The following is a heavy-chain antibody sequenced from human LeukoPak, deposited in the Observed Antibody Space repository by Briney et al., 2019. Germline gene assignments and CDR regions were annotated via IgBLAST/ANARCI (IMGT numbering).Heavy chain of an antibody. CDR2: IRYDGSNK. V-gene: IGHV3-30*02. CDR1: GFTFSSYG. J-gene: IGHJ3*02. Sequence: PRGSLRLSCAASGFTFSSYGMHWVRQAPGKVLEWVAFIRYDGSNKYYADSVKGRFTISRDNSKNTLYLQMNSLRAEDTAVYYCAKIAAAGIDAFDIWGQGTMVTVSS. D-gene: IGHD6-13*01. CDR3: AKIAAAGIDAFDI.